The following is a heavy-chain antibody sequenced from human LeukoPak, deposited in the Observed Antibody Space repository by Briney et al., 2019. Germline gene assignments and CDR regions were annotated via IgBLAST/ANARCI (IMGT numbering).Heavy chain of an antibody. Sequence: GGSLRLSCAASGFTFSSYSMNWVRQAPGKGLEWVSSISSSSSYIYYADSVKGRFTISRDNAKNSLYLQMNSLRAEDTAVYYCARGTYYDFWSGYYSDNDWFDPWGQGTLVTVSS. CDR3: ARGTYYDFWSGYYSDNDWFDP. CDR2: ISSSSSYI. CDR1: GFTFSSYS. D-gene: IGHD3-3*01. V-gene: IGHV3-21*01. J-gene: IGHJ5*02.